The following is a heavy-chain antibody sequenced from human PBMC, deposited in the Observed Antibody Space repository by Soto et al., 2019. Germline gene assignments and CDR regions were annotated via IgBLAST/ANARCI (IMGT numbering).Heavy chain of an antibody. V-gene: IGHV4-61*01. J-gene: IGHJ6*02. CDR2: IYYSGST. CDR3: ANQMYYDFWSGYYPWHYYYGMDV. Sequence: PSVTLSLTCTVSGGSVSSGSDYWSWIRQPPGKGLEWIGYIYYSGSTNYNPSLKSRVTISVDTSKNQFSLKLSSVTAADTAVYYCANQMYYDFWSGYYPWHYYYGMDVWGQGTPVPVSS. CDR1: GGSVSSGSDY. D-gene: IGHD3-3*01.